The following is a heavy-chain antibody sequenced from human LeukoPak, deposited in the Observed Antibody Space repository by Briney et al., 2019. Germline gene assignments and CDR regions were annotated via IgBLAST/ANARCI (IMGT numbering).Heavy chain of an antibody. D-gene: IGHD5-18*01. CDR1: GYTFTNYY. J-gene: IGHJ4*02. V-gene: IGHV1-18*01. CDR2: ISAYNGKT. Sequence: ASVKVSCKASGYTFTNYYITWVRQAPGQGLEWVGWISAYNGKTNYAQKFQGRVTMTIDTSTTTTYMDLRGLTSDDTAMYYCAKGGAMVATIDYWGQGTLVTVSS. CDR3: AKGGAMVATIDY.